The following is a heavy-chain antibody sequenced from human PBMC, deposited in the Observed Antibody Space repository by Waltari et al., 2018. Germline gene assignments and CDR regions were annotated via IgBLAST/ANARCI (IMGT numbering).Heavy chain of an antibody. Sequence: QVQLVQSGAEVKKPGASVKVSCKASGYTFTSYYLHWVRQAPGQGLEWMGIINPSGGSTSYAQKFQGRVTMTRDTSTSTVYMELSSLRSEDTAVYYCARGGLTVTAHYYYYGMDVWGQGTTVTVSS. CDR3: ARGGLTVTAHYYYYGMDV. V-gene: IGHV1-46*01. CDR2: INPSGGST. J-gene: IGHJ6*02. D-gene: IGHD4-17*01. CDR1: GYTFTSYY.